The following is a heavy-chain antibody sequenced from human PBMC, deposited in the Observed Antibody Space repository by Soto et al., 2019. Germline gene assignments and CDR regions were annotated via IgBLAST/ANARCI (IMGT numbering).Heavy chain of an antibody. CDR3: ARGGPGDYYYGMDV. CDR2: IYSGGST. D-gene: IGHD1-1*01. CDR1: GFTVSSNY. V-gene: IGHV3-53*01. J-gene: IGHJ6*02. Sequence: LRLSCAASGFTVSSNYMSWVRQAPGKGLEWVSVIYSGGSTYYADSVKGRFTISRDNSKNTLYLQMNSLRAEDTAVYYCARGGPGDYYYGMDVWGQGTTVTVSS.